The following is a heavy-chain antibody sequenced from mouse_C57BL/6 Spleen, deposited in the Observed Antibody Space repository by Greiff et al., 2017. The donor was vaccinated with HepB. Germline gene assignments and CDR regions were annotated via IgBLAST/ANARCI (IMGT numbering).Heavy chain of an antibody. CDR2: IYPSDSET. J-gene: IGHJ3*01. D-gene: IGHD2-1*01. Sequence: VQLQQSGAELVRPGSSVKLSCKASGYTFTSYWMDWVKQRPGQGLEWIGNIYPSDSETHYNQKFKDKATLTVDKSSSTAYMQLSSLTSEDSAVYYCARGGGNYVFAYWGQGTLVTVSA. V-gene: IGHV1-61*01. CDR3: ARGGGNYVFAY. CDR1: GYTFTSYW.